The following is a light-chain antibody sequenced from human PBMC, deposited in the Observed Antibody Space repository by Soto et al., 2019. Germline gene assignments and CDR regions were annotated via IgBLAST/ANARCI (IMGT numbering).Light chain of an antibody. CDR2: EVN. V-gene: IGLV2-14*01. CDR3: TSFTSSNTWV. J-gene: IGLJ3*02. CDR1: SSDVGAYNY. Sequence: QSVLTQPASVSGSPGQSITISCTGTSSDVGAYNYVSWYQQHPGKAPKLMIYEVNIRPSGVSNRFSGSKSDNTASLTISGLQAEDEADYYCTSFTSSNTWVFGGGTKLTVL.